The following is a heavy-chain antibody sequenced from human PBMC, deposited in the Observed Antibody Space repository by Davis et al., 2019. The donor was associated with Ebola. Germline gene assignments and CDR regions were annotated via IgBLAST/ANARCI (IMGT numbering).Heavy chain of an antibody. Sequence: GGSLRLSCAASGFVFSSYVMSWVRQAPGKGLEWVANIKQDGSEKYYVDSVKGRFTISRDNAKNSLYLQMNSLRAEDTAVYYCARNLVGAHTNWGQGTLVTVSS. CDR1: GFVFSSYV. CDR2: IKQDGSEK. D-gene: IGHD1-26*01. J-gene: IGHJ4*02. V-gene: IGHV3-7*01. CDR3: ARNLVGAHTN.